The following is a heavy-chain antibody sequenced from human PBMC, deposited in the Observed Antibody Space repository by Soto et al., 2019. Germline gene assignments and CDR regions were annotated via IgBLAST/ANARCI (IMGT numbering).Heavy chain of an antibody. CDR2: IYYSGST. CDR1: GGPISSSSYY. CDR3: ANYYDSSGLDF. D-gene: IGHD3-22*01. J-gene: IGHJ4*02. V-gene: IGHV4-39*01. Sequence: SETLSLICTVSGGPISSSSYYWGWIRQPPGKGLEWIGSIYYSGSTYYNPSLKSRITISVDTSKNQFSLRPSSVTAADTAVYYCANYYDSSGLDFWGQGTLVTVSS.